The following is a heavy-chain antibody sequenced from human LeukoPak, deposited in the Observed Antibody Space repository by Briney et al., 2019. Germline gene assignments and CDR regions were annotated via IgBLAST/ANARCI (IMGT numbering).Heavy chain of an antibody. CDR3: EGRGYSGLYYFDY. V-gene: IGHV3-21*01. D-gene: IGHD5-12*01. J-gene: IGHJ4*02. CDR2: ISSSSSYI. CDR1: RFTFSSYS. Sequence: GSLRLSCAASRFTFSSYSMNWVRQAPGKGLEWVSSISSSSSYIYYADSVKGRFTISRDNAKNSLYLQMNSLRAEDTAVYYCEGRGYSGLYYFDYWGQGTLVTVSS.